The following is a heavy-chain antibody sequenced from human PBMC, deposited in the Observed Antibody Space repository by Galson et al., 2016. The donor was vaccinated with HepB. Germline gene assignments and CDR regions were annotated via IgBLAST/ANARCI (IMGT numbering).Heavy chain of an antibody. Sequence: SLRLSCAASGFTFSSYTMNWVRQAPGKGLEWVSSISSSSGFIYYADSVKGRFTISRDNAKNSLYLQMNSLRAEDTAVYYCARLYSYSGSYYYYYGMDVWGQGTTVTVSS. D-gene: IGHD1-26*01. CDR3: ARLYSYSGSYYYYYGMDV. CDR2: ISSSSGFI. V-gene: IGHV3-21*06. J-gene: IGHJ6*02. CDR1: GFTFSSYT.